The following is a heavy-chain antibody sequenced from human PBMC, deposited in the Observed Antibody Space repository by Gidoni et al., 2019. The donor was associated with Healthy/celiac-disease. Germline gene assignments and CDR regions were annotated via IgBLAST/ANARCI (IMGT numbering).Heavy chain of an antibody. CDR2: ISGSGGST. J-gene: IGHJ4*02. Sequence: EVQLLESGGGLVQPGGSLRLSCAASGFTFRSYAMSWVRQAPGKGLEWVSAISGSGGSTYYADSVKGRFTISRDNSKNTLYLQMNSLRAEDTAVYYCAKAPRGYSSSGYFDYWGQGTLVTVSS. V-gene: IGHV3-23*01. D-gene: IGHD6-13*01. CDR1: GFTFRSYA. CDR3: AKAPRGYSSSGYFDY.